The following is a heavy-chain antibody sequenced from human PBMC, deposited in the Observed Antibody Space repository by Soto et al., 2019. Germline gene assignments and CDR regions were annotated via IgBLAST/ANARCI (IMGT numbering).Heavy chain of an antibody. V-gene: IGHV3-74*01. J-gene: IGHJ4*02. Sequence: AGGSLRLSCAASGLIFSNYKMHWVRQAPGEGLVWVSRINTDGSIIDYADSVKGRFTVSRDNAKNTLYLQMNSLRADDTAVYYCARDTDGLHYWGQGTLVTVSS. CDR1: GLIFSNYK. CDR3: ARDTDGLHY. CDR2: INTDGSII.